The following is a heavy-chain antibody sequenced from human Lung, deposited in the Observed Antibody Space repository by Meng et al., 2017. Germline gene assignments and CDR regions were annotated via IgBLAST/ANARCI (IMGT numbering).Heavy chain of an antibody. Sequence: QAQLVQSGADAKKPGASMKSSCKASGYIFTNYDISWVRQAPGQGLEWMGWISVKNGEAKYPQNFQGRVTMTTDTTTSTAYMELRSLTSDDTAVYYCARYVPNGSFWYFDFWGRGTLVTVSS. CDR1: GYIFTNYD. J-gene: IGHJ2*01. CDR3: ARYVPNGSFWYFDF. CDR2: ISVKNGEA. D-gene: IGHD6-13*01. V-gene: IGHV1-18*01.